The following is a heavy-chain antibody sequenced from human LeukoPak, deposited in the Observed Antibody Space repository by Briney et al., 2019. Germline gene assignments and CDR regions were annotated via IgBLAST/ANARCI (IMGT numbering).Heavy chain of an antibody. D-gene: IGHD2-2*02. CDR2: INPNSSGT. CDR3: AREGVPAAIDNWFDP. J-gene: IGHJ5*02. CDR1: GYTFTGYY. Sequence: ASVKVSCKASGYTFTGYYMHWVRQAPGQGLEWMGWINPNSSGTNYAQKFQGRVTMTRDTSISTAYMELSRLRSDDTAVYYCAREGVPAAIDNWFDPWGQGTLVTVSS. V-gene: IGHV1-2*02.